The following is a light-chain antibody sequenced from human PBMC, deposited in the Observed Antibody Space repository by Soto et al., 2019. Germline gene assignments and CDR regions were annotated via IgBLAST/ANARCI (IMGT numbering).Light chain of an antibody. CDR1: QSVSNSF. V-gene: IGKV3-20*01. CDR3: QQYSTLPHT. J-gene: IGKJ2*01. Sequence: ALTQSPGTLSLSPVERATLSCRSSQSVSNSFFAWYQLRPGQAPSLLIYGISNRATGIPDRFSGRGSGTDFTLNLSRLEPEDFVVYYCQQYSTLPHTFGQGTKLEVK. CDR2: GIS.